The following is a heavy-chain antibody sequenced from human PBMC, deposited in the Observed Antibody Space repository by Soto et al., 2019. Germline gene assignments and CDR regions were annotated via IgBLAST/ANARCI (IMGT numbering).Heavy chain of an antibody. CDR2: MFSSGTA. V-gene: IGHV4-31*03. Sequence: QVQLQESGPGLVKPSQTLSLTCTVSGESINRGAYYLNWIRQRPGNGLEWIGYMFSSGTAAYNPALKSRVTISVGTVRKPFCLKMTSVTAADTAIYYCARDGMATIACIYHAMDDWGQGTTVTVSS. CDR3: ARDGMATIACIYHAMDD. CDR1: GESINRGAYY. J-gene: IGHJ6*02. D-gene: IGHD2-21*01.